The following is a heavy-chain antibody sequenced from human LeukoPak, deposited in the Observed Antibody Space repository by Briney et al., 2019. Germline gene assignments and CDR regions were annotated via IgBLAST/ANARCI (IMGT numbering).Heavy chain of an antibody. CDR2: ISNSGTAI. CDR1: GFTFSSYE. V-gene: IGHV3-48*03. Sequence: GGSLRLSCAASGFTFSSYEMNWVRQAPGKGLEWVSYISNSGTAIYYADSVKGRFTISRDNAKSSLYLQMNSLRAEDTAVYYCARAGYSMDTEYFQHWGQGTLITVSS. D-gene: IGHD5-18*01. J-gene: IGHJ1*01. CDR3: ARAGYSMDTEYFQH.